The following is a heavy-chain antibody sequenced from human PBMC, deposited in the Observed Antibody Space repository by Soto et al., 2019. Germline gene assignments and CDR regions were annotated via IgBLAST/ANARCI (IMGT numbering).Heavy chain of an antibody. J-gene: IGHJ4*02. Sequence: SETLSLTCTVSGGSISSYYWSWIRQPPGKGLEWIGYIYYSGSTNYNPSLKSRVTISVDTSKNQFSLKLSSVTAADTAVYYCARGISSGWSYYFDYWGQGTLLTVSS. D-gene: IGHD6-19*01. CDR3: ARGISSGWSYYFDY. V-gene: IGHV4-59*01. CDR1: GGSISSYY. CDR2: IYYSGST.